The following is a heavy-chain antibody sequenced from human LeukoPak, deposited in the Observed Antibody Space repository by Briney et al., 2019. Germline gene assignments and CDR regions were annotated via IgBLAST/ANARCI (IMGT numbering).Heavy chain of an antibody. J-gene: IGHJ5*02. CDR3: ARDVPPTSSGWYHNWFDP. D-gene: IGHD6-19*01. V-gene: IGHV4-61*02. Sequence: SETLSLTCTVSGGSISSGSYYWSWIRQPAGKGLEWIGRIYTSGSTNYNPSLKSRVTISVDTSKNQFSLKLSSVTAADTAVYYCARDVPPTSSGWYHNWFDPWGQGTLVTVSS. CDR2: IYTSGST. CDR1: GGSISSGSYY.